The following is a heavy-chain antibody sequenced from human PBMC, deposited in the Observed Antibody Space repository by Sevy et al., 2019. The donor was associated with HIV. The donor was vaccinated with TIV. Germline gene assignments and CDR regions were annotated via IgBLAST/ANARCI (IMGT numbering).Heavy chain of an antibody. CDR3: ASAIDYDSSGYYYNFDY. CDR2: LSGSGGST. J-gene: IGHJ4*02. CDR1: GFTFSSYA. Sequence: GGSLRLSCAASGFTFSSYAMSWVRQAPGKRLEWVAALSGSGGSTYYADSVKGRVTISRDKSKNTLFLQMNSLRADDTAVYYCASAIDYDSSGYYYNFDYWGQGTLVTVSS. V-gene: IGHV3-23*01. D-gene: IGHD3-22*01.